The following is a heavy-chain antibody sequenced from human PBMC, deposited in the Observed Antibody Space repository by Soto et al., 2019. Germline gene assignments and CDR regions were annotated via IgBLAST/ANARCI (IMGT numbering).Heavy chain of an antibody. CDR2: IYYSGST. CDR1: GGSISSSSYY. J-gene: IGHJ3*02. Sequence: QLQLQESGPGLVKPSETLSLTCTVSGGSISSSSYYWGWIRQPPGKGLEWIGSIYYSGSTYYNPSLESRVTISVDTSKNQCSLKLSSVTAADTAVYYCAKGGSGSYSNAFDIWGQGTMVTVSS. V-gene: IGHV4-39*01. CDR3: AKGGSGSYSNAFDI. D-gene: IGHD3-10*01.